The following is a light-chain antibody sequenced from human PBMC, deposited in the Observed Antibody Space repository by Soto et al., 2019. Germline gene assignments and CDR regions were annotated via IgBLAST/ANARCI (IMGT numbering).Light chain of an antibody. J-gene: IGKJ3*01. CDR3: LQHNNRPFT. CDR2: ASS. V-gene: IGKV1-17*01. CDR1: QDISNA. Sequence: DIPMTQSPTSLSASVGDRVTITCRASQDISNALDWYQQKPGKAPKRLIYASSSWQSGAPARFSGSGSGTEFTLTISSLQPEDFATYFCLQHNNRPFTFGPGTKVDV.